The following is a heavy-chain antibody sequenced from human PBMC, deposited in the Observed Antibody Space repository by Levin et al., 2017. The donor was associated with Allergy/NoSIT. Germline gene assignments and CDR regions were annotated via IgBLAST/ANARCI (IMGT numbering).Heavy chain of an antibody. V-gene: IGHV1-69*02. CDR1: GGTFSSYT. Sequence: ASVKVSCKASGGTFSSYTISWVRQAPGQGLEWMGRIIPILGIANYAQKFQGRVTITADKSTSTAYMELSSLRSEDTAVYYCASGAPQWLVRYWGQGTLVTVSS. D-gene: IGHD6-19*01. J-gene: IGHJ4*02. CDR2: IIPILGIA. CDR3: ASGAPQWLVRY.